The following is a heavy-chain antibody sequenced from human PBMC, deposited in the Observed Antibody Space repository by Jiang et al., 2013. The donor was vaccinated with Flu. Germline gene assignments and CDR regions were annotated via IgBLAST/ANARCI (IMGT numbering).Heavy chain of an antibody. D-gene: IGHD3-10*01. V-gene: IGHV4-39*01. CDR3: AGTPDVLLWFGELG. J-gene: IGHJ4*02. CDR1: GGSISSSSYY. Sequence: YGSGLVKPSETLSLTCTVSGGSISSSSYYWGWIRQPPGKGPEWIGSIYYSGSTYYNPSLKSRVTISVDTSKNQFSLKLSSVTAADTAVYYCAGTPDVLLWFGELGWGQGTLVTVSS. CDR2: IYYSGST.